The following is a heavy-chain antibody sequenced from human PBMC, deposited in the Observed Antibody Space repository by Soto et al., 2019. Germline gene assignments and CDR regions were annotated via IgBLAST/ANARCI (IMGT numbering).Heavy chain of an antibody. CDR3: ARAPSTVSNWFDP. J-gene: IGHJ5*02. CDR1: GGSISSYY. D-gene: IGHD4-17*01. V-gene: IGHV4-59*01. CDR2: IYYSGST. Sequence: QVQLQESGPGLVKPSETLSLTCTVSGGSISSYYWSWIRQPPGKGLEWIGYIYYSGSTNYNPSLKSRVTISVDTSKNQFSLKLSSVTAADTAVYYCARAPSTVSNWFDPWGQGTLVPVSS.